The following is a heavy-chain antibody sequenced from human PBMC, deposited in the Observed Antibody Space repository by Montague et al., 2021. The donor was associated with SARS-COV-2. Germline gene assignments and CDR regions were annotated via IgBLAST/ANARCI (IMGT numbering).Heavy chain of an antibody. CDR2: IGLRGST. D-gene: IGHD6-19*01. V-gene: IGHV4-34*01. J-gene: IGHJ5*02. CDR3: ARSHWQWLVVSRGWFDL. CDR1: GGSFSGYY. Sequence: SETLSLTCALSGGSFSGYYWSWIRQPPGKGLEWIGEIGLRGSTNXNPSLKSRVTISVDTSKNQFSLKLSSVTAADTAVYYCARSHWQWLVVSRGWFDLWGHGTLVTVSS.